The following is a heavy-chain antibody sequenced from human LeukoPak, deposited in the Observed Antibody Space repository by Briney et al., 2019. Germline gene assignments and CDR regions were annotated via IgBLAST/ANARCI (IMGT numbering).Heavy chain of an antibody. D-gene: IGHD3-16*02. Sequence: ASVKVSCKASGYTLTSYGISWVRQAPGQGLEWMGWISAYNGNTNYAQKLQGRVTMTTDTSTSTAYMELRSLRSDDTAVYYCARDRDYDYVWGSYRYGPPDYWGQGTLVTVSS. V-gene: IGHV1-18*01. CDR3: ARDRDYDYVWGSYRYGPPDY. CDR1: GYTLTSYG. CDR2: ISAYNGNT. J-gene: IGHJ4*02.